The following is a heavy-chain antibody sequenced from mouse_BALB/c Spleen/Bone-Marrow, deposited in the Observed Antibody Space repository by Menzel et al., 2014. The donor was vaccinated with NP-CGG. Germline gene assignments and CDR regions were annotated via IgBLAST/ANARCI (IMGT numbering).Heavy chain of an antibody. D-gene: IGHD4-1*01. CDR2: INPSTGYT. J-gene: IGHJ2*01. Sequence: QVQLQQSGAELAKPGASVKMSCKASGYTFTSYWMHWAKQRPGQGLEWIGYINPSTGYTEYNQKFKDKATLTADKSSSTAYMQLSSLTSEDSAVYYCARSRTGTYFDYWGQGTTLTVSS. V-gene: IGHV1-7*01. CDR3: ARSRTGTYFDY. CDR1: GYTFTSYW.